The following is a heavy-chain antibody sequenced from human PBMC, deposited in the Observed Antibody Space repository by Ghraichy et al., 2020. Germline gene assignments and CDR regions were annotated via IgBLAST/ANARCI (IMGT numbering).Heavy chain of an antibody. J-gene: IGHJ6*02. V-gene: IGHV3-74*01. Sequence: GESLNISCAASGFTFSSYWMHWVGQAPGKGLVWVSRINSDGGSTTYADSVKGRFTISKDNAKNTLYLQMNSLRAEDTAVYYCVKDLVGGGFGAYGMDVWGQGTTVTVSS. CDR3: VKDLVGGGFGAYGMDV. CDR1: GFTFSSYW. CDR2: INSDGGST. D-gene: IGHD2-21*01.